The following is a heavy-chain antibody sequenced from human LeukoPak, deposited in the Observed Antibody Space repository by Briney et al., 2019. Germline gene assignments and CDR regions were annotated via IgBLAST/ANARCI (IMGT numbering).Heavy chain of an antibody. CDR1: GFTFSSYW. V-gene: IGHV3-7*01. D-gene: IGHD2-15*01. Sequence: PGGSLRLSCAASGFTFSSYWMSWVRQAPGKGLEWVANIKQDGSEKYYVDSVKGRFTISRDNAKNSLYLQMNTLSPEDTAIYYCARDHVVDGLVFDYWGQGTLVTVSS. J-gene: IGHJ4*02. CDR3: ARDHVVDGLVFDY. CDR2: IKQDGSEK.